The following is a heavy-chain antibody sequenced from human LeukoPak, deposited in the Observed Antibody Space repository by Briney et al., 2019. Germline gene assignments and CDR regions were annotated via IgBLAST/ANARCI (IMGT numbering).Heavy chain of an antibody. CDR2: IRYDGSNK. V-gene: IGHV3-30*02. J-gene: IGHJ3*02. D-gene: IGHD1-1*01. CDR1: GFTFSSYG. Sequence: GGSLRLSCAASGFTFSSYGMHWVRQAPGKGLEWVAFIRYDGSNKYYADSVKGRFTISRDNAKHSLYLQMNSLRAEDTAVYYCARIAGTGTTAFDIWGHGTMVTVSS. CDR3: ARIAGTGTTAFDI.